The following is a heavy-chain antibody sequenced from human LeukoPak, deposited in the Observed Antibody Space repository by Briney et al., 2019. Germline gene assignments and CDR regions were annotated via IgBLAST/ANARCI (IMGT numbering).Heavy chain of an antibody. CDR2: IIPIFGIA. Sequence: SVKVSCKASGGTFSSYAISWVRQAPGQGLEWMGRIIPIFGIANYAQKFQGRVTITADKSTSTAYMELSSLRSEDTAVYYYARSGEPPRYYYGMDVWGQGTTVTVSS. V-gene: IGHV1-69*04. CDR3: ARSGEPPRYYYGMDV. J-gene: IGHJ6*02. CDR1: GGTFSSYA. D-gene: IGHD3-10*01.